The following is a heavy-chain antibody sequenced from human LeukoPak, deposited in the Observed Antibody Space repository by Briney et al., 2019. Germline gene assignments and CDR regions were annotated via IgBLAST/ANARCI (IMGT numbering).Heavy chain of an antibody. CDR3: ARADYDSSGYPDY. V-gene: IGHV3-21*01. D-gene: IGHD3-22*01. J-gene: IGHJ4*02. CDR1: GFTFSSYS. Sequence: KTGGSLRLSCAASGFTFSSYSMNWVRQAPGKGLEWVSSISSSSSYIYYADSVKGRFTISRDNAKNSLYLLMNSLRAEDTAVYYCARADYDSSGYPDYWGQGTLVTVSS. CDR2: ISSSSSYI.